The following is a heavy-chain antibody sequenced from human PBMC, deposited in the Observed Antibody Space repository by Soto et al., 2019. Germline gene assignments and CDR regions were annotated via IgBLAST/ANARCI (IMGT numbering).Heavy chain of an antibody. CDR2: ISGSGGST. J-gene: IGHJ2*01. CDR1: GFIFSSYA. D-gene: IGHD3-22*01. V-gene: IGHV3-23*01. CDR3: ARVAAFDFHSSGYYADWYFEL. Sequence: EVQLLESGGGLVQPGGSLRLSCAASGFIFSSYAMSWVRQAPGKGLEWVSAISGSGGSTYYADSVKGRFTISRDTSKDTLHLQMNSLRAEDTALYFCARVAAFDFHSSGYYADWYFELWGRGTLVTVSS.